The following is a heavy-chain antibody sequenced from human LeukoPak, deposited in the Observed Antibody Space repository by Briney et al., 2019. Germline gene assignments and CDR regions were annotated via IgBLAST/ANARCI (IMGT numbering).Heavy chain of an antibody. Sequence: GGSLRLSCAASGFTFSSYAMHWVRQAPGKGLEWVAVVSSTGSAQYYDDSVRGRFTISRDNAEDMLYLQMKSLRPEDTAVYYCVKEFGGHTYGAYFDFWGLGTLVTVSS. V-gene: IGHV3-30*04. CDR2: VSSTGSAQ. J-gene: IGHJ4*02. CDR1: GFTFSSYA. D-gene: IGHD5-18*01. CDR3: VKEFGGHTYGAYFDF.